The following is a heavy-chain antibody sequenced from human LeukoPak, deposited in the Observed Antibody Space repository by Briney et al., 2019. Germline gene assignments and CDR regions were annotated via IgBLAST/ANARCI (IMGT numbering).Heavy chain of an antibody. CDR3: AKTPGHGFYYFDH. V-gene: IGHV3-23*01. CDR2: ISGSGGST. J-gene: IGHJ4*02. Sequence: GGSLRLSCAASGFTFSSYAMSWVRQAPGKGLEWVSAISGSGGSTYYADSVKGRFTISRDDSKNTLYLQMNSLRAEDTAVYYCAKTPGHGFYYFDHWGQGTLVTVSS. D-gene: IGHD2/OR15-2a*01. CDR1: GFTFSSYA.